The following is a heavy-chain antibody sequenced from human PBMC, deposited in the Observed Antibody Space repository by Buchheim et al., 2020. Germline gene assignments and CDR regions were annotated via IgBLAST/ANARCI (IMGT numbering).Heavy chain of an antibody. CDR3: ARLDYGDFHQDH. Sequence: QVQLVQSGAEVKKPGASVRVSCKASGYIFNSYGLSWVRQAPGQGLEWVGWISTYNGDTKYVQSLQDRVTMTTDTSTNTAYMELRRLTSDDSGVYFCARLDYGDFHQDHWGQGTL. CDR2: ISTYNGDT. CDR1: GYIFNSYG. D-gene: IGHD4-17*01. J-gene: IGHJ4*02. V-gene: IGHV1-18*01.